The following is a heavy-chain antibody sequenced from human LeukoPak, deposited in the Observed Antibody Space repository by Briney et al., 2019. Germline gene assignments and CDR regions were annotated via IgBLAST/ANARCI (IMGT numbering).Heavy chain of an antibody. CDR3: ARGAAVAVLYCY. CDR1: GFTFSSYS. J-gene: IGHJ4*02. D-gene: IGHD2-15*01. V-gene: IGHV3-21*01. Sequence: GGSLRLSCAASGFTFSSYSRKWARQAAGKGLEWVSSISSSSSYIYYADSVKGRFTISRDNAKNSLYLQMNSLRAEDTAVYYCARGAAVAVLYCYWGQGTLVTVSS. CDR2: ISSSSSYI.